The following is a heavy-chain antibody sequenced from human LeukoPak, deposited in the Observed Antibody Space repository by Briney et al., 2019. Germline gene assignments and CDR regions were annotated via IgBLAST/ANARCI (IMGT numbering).Heavy chain of an antibody. Sequence: GGSLRLSCAVSGFTFSSYAMNWVRLAPGQGMGLVSVISGRGGGTFYAETVKGPFTISREKSKNTLYRHMSSLRAEDTAVYYCENSDGSGTYYNVVICGQGALVTVSS. CDR1: GFTFSSYA. CDR3: ENSDGSGTYYNVVI. CDR2: ISGRGGGT. J-gene: IGHJ1*01. D-gene: IGHD3-10*01. V-gene: IGHV3-23*01.